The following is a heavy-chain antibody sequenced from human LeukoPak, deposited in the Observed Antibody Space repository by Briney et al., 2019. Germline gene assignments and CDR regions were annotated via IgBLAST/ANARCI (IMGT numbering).Heavy chain of an antibody. D-gene: IGHD6-13*01. Sequence: QTGGSLRLSCSASGFTFSKYAMHWVRQAPGKGLEYVSAINDNGRSTYYADSVKGRFSISRGNSKSTLYLQMNSLRAEDTAVYYCASPAVYSSSWYYFDYWGQGTLVTVSS. CDR1: GFTFSKYA. J-gene: IGHJ4*02. V-gene: IGHV3-64*04. CDR3: ASPAVYSSSWYYFDY. CDR2: INDNGRST.